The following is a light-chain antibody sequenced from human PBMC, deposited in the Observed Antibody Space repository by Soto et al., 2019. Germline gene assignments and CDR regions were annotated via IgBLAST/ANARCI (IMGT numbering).Light chain of an antibody. CDR2: DAS. J-gene: IGKJ5*01. V-gene: IGKV3D-11*02. CDR1: QSVSSY. Sequence: EIVLTQSPATLSLSPGERATLSCSASQSVSSYLAWYQQKPGQAPRLLIYDASNRATGIPARFSGSGPGTDFTLTISSLEPEDFAVYYCQQRSNWHLTFGQGTRLEIK. CDR3: QQRSNWHLT.